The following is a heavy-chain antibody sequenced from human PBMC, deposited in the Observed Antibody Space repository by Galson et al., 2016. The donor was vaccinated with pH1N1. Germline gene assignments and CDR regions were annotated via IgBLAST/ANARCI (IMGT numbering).Heavy chain of an antibody. CDR3: ARYAVTYYYDSSGYPDWYFDL. CDR1: GYSFTSYW. V-gene: IGHV5-51*03. J-gene: IGHJ2*01. D-gene: IGHD3-22*01. Sequence: QSGAEVKKPGESLKISCKGSGYSFTSYWIGWVRQMPGKGLELMGIIYPGDSDTRYSPSFQGQVTISADKSTSTAYLQWSSLKASDTAIYYCARYAVTYYYDSSGYPDWYFDLWGRGTLVTVSS. CDR2: IYPGDSDT.